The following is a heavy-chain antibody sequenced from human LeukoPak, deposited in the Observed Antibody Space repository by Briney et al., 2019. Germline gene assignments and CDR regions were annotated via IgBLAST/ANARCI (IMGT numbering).Heavy chain of an antibody. CDR1: GYTLTELS. V-gene: IGHV1-69*05. D-gene: IGHD3-10*01. Sequence: GASVKVSCKVSGYTLTELSMHWVRQAPGQGLEWMGRIIPIFGTANYAQRFQGRVTITTDESTSTAYMELSSLRSEDTAVYYCARLDYYGSGSYFGAHDYWGQGTLVTVSS. CDR2: IIPIFGTA. CDR3: ARLDYYGSGSYFGAHDY. J-gene: IGHJ4*02.